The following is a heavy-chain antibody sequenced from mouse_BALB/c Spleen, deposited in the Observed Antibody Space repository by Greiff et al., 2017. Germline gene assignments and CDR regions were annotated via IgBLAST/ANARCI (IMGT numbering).Heavy chain of an antibody. CDR1: GFSLTSYG. V-gene: IGHV2-2*02. D-gene: IGHD2-1*01. CDR3: ASDGNYVSAMDY. J-gene: IGHJ4*01. Sequence: QVQLKQSGPGLVQPSQSLSITCTVSGFSLTSYGVHWVRQSPGKGLEWLGVIWSGGSTDYNAAFISRLSISKDNSKSQVFFKMNSLQANDTAIYYCASDGNYVSAMDYWGQGTSVTVSS. CDR2: IWSGGST.